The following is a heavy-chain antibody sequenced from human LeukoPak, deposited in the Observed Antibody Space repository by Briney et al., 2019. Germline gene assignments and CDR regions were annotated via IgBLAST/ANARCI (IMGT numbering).Heavy chain of an antibody. Sequence: PSETLSLTCTVSGGSVSSADYYWSWIRHPPGKGLEWIGEINHSGSTNYNPSLKSRVTISVDTSKNQFSLKLSSVTAADTAVYYCASTIMITFGGVIAPYVFDYWGQGTLVTVSS. CDR1: GGSVSSADYY. CDR2: INHSGST. CDR3: ASTIMITFGGVIAPYVFDY. J-gene: IGHJ4*02. V-gene: IGHV4-34*01. D-gene: IGHD3-16*02.